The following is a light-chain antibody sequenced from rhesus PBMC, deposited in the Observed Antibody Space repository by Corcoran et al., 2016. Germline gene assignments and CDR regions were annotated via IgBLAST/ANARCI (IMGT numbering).Light chain of an antibody. CDR2: AAS. J-gene: IGKJ4*01. V-gene: IGKV1S8*01. CDR3: HHYHDNPLT. Sequence: DIQMTQSPSALSASVGDRVTISCRASQNIYSDLAWYQQKLGKAPKLLIYAASSLQTGIPSRFSGNGSGTDFSLTIRSLQPGDSAAYYCHHYHDNPLTFGGGTKVEIK. CDR1: QNIYSD.